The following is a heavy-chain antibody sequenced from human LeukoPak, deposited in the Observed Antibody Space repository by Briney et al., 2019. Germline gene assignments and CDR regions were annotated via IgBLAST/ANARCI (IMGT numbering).Heavy chain of an antibody. Sequence: SETLSLTCTVSGGSISSGGYYWSWIRQHPGKGLEWIGYVYYSGSTYYNPSLKSRVNISVDTSKNQLSLKLSSVTAADTAVYYCAGGYGDYNYWGQGTLVTVSS. CDR3: AGGYGDYNY. V-gene: IGHV4-31*03. CDR2: VYYSGST. D-gene: IGHD4-17*01. CDR1: GGSISSGGYY. J-gene: IGHJ4*02.